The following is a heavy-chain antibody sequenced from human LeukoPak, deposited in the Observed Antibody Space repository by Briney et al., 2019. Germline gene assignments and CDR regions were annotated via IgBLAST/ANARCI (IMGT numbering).Heavy chain of an antibody. J-gene: IGHJ6*03. CDR2: IYTSGST. CDR3: ARDKVRGVINYYYYYMDV. D-gene: IGHD3-10*01. V-gene: IGHV4-61*02. CDR1: GGSISSGSYY. Sequence: SETLSLTCTVSGGSISSGSYYWSWIRQPAGKGLEWIGRIYTSGSTNYNPSLKSRVTISVDTSKNQFSLKLSSVTAADTAVYYCARDKVRGVINYYYYYMDVWGKGTTVTISS.